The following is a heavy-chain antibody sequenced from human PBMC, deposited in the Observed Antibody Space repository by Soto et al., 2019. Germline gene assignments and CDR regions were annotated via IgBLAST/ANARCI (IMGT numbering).Heavy chain of an antibody. J-gene: IGHJ6*02. CDR2: IYPGDSDT. D-gene: IGHD3-22*01. Sequence: XESLKISCKCSGNSFTSYWIGLVLQMPGKGLEWMGIIYPGDSDTRYSSSFQGQVTISADKSISTAYLQWSSLKASDTAMYYCARQGADYYDSSGYYYADYYYGMDVWGQRTTVTVSS. V-gene: IGHV5-51*01. CDR1: GNSFTSYW. CDR3: ARQGADYYDSSGYYYADYYYGMDV.